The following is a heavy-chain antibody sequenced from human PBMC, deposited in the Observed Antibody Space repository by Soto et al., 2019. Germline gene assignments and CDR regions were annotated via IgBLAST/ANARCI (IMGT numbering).Heavy chain of an antibody. J-gene: IGHJ6*03. D-gene: IGHD3-10*01. Sequence: SETLSLTCTVSGGSISSSSYYWGWIRQPPGKGLEWIGSIYYSGSTYYNPSLKSRVTISVDTSKNQFSLKLSSVTAADTAVYYCVWFGDEPRNYYYYYYMDVWGKGTTVTVSS. V-gene: IGHV4-39*01. CDR3: VWFGDEPRNYYYYYYMDV. CDR2: IYYSGST. CDR1: GGSISSSSYY.